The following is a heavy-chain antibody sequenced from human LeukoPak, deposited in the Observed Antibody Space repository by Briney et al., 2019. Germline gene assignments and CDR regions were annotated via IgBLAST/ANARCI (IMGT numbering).Heavy chain of an antibody. D-gene: IGHD6-19*01. CDR3: ASRTAVAAQFDY. CDR2: IYYSGST. J-gene: IGHJ4*02. Sequence: SETLSLTCTVSGGSISSSSYYWGWIRQPPGKGLEWIGSIYYSGSTYYNPSLKSRVTISVDTSKNQFSLKLSSVTAADTAVYYCASRTAVAAQFDYWGQGTLVTVFS. CDR1: GGSISSSSYY. V-gene: IGHV4-39*01.